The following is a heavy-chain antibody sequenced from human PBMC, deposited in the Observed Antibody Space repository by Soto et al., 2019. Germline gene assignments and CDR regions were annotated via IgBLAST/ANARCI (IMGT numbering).Heavy chain of an antibody. D-gene: IGHD6-13*01. V-gene: IGHV3-7*05. Sequence: EVQLVESGGGLVQPGGSLRLSCAASGFTFSSYWMSWVRQAPGKGLEWVANINQDGSEKFYVDSVKGRVTISRDNAKKTLCLQMNTLRVEDTAVYYCARDGSSSWSSYYYNGIAVCRQCTTVTDSS. J-gene: IGHJ6*02. CDR1: GFTFSSYW. CDR3: ARDGSSSWSSYYYNGIAV. CDR2: INQDGSEK.